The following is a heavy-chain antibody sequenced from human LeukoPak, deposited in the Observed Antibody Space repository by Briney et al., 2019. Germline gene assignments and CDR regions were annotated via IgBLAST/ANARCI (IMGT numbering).Heavy chain of an antibody. CDR1: GFTFSSSW. CDR3: AKGAETGNYYYYYMDV. CDR2: IKQDGREK. Sequence: GGSLRLSCAASGFTFSSSWMSWVRQAPGKGLEWVANIKQDGREKYYVDSVKGRFTISRDNAKNSLYLQMYSLRAGDTAVYYCAKGAETGNYYYYYMDVWGKGTTVTVSS. V-gene: IGHV3-7*03. J-gene: IGHJ6*03.